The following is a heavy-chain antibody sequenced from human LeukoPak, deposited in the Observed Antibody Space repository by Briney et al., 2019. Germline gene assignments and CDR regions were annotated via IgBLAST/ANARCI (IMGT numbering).Heavy chain of an antibody. CDR3: ARTQWLVANNWFDP. J-gene: IGHJ5*02. Sequence: GGSLRLSCAASGFTVSSNYMSWVRQAPGKGLEWVSVIYSGGSTYYADSVKGRFTISRDNSKNTLYLQMNSLRAEDTAVYYCARTQWLVANNWFDPWGQGTLVTVSS. CDR2: IYSGGST. D-gene: IGHD6-19*01. CDR1: GFTVSSNY. V-gene: IGHV3-53*05.